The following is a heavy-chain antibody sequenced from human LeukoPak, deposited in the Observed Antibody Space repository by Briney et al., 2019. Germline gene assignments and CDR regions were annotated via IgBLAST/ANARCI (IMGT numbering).Heavy chain of an antibody. CDR3: ARGDRMVRGVISIDYYYYGMDV. V-gene: IGHV1-2*04. J-gene: IGHJ6*02. CDR2: INPNRGGT. CDR1: GYTFTGYY. Sequence: EASVKVSCKASGYTFTGYYMHWVRQAPGQGLEWMGWINPNRGGTNYAQKFQGWVTMTRDTSISTAYMELSRLRSDDTAVYYCARGDRMVRGVISIDYYYYGMDVWGQGTTVTVSS. D-gene: IGHD3-10*01.